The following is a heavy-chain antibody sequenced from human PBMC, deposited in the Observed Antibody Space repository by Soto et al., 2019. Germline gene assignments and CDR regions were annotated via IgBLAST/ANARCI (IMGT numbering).Heavy chain of an antibody. Sequence: TSETLSLTCTVSGGSISSYYWSWIRQPPGKGLEWIGYISYSGSTNYNPSLKSRVTISVDTSKNQFSLKLSSVTAADTAVYYCARSVTAMGYYYYYMDVWGKGTTVTVSS. V-gene: IGHV4-59*08. CDR2: ISYSGST. D-gene: IGHD5-18*01. CDR1: GGSISSYY. J-gene: IGHJ6*03. CDR3: ARSVTAMGYYYYYMDV.